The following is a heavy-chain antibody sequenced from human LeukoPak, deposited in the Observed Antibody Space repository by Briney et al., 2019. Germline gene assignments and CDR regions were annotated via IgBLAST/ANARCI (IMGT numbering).Heavy chain of an antibody. CDR3: ARLPVGAIYFDDY. Sequence: ASVKVSCKASGYTSTSYYMHWVRQAPGQGLEWMGIINPSGGSTSYAQKFQGRVTMTRDMSTSTVYMELSSLRSEDTAVYYCARLPVGAIYFDDYWGQGTLVTVSS. J-gene: IGHJ4*02. D-gene: IGHD1-26*01. CDR2: INPSGGST. CDR1: GYTSTSYY. V-gene: IGHV1-46*01.